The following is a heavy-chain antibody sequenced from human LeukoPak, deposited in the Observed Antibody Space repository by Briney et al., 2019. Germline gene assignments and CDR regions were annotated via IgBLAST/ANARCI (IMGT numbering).Heavy chain of an antibody. D-gene: IGHD1-26*01. V-gene: IGHV3-21*01. CDR2: ISTSSIYI. J-gene: IGHJ4*02. CDR1: GFTFNRYS. CDR3: VRDGRRDIAGVTRLFNY. Sequence: GGSLRLSCAASGFTFNRYSMNWVRQAPGKGLEWLSSISTSSIYIYCADSVKGRFTISRDNAKNSLYLQMNSLRAEDTAVYYCVRDGRRDIAGVTRLFNYWGQGTPDTVSS.